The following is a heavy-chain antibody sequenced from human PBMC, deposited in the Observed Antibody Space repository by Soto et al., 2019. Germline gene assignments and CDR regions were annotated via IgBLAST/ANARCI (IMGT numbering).Heavy chain of an antibody. CDR3: ARGDSSSWYSLHY. D-gene: IGHD6-13*01. J-gene: IGHJ4*02. Sequence: QVQLVQSGAEVKKPGASVKVSCKASGYTFTSYAMHWVRQAPGQRLEWMGWINAGNGNTKYSQKFQGRVTITRDTSASTAYMELNSLRSEDTAVYYCARGDSSSWYSLHYWGQGTLVTVSS. CDR2: INAGNGNT. CDR1: GYTFTSYA. V-gene: IGHV1-3*01.